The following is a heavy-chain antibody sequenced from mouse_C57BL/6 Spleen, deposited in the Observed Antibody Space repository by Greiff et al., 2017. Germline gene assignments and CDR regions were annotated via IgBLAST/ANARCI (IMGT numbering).Heavy chain of an antibody. J-gene: IGHJ2*01. CDR1: GYTFTSYW. Sequence: QVQLQQPGAELVKPGASVKMSCKASGYTFTSYWITWVKQRPGQGLEWIGDIYPGSGSTNYNEKFKSKATLTVDTSSSTAYMQLSSLTSEDSAVYYCARHYGSSYEGYFDYWGQGTTLTVSS. D-gene: IGHD1-1*01. CDR3: ARHYGSSYEGYFDY. CDR2: IYPGSGST. V-gene: IGHV1-55*01.